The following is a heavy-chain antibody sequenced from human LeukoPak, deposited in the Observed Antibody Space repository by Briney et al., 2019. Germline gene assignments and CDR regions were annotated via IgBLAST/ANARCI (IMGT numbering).Heavy chain of an antibody. D-gene: IGHD6-19*01. Sequence: PGGSLRLSCAASGFTVSSNYMSWVRQAPGKGLEWVSVIYSGGSTYYADSVKGRFTISRDNSQNTLYLQMNSLRAEDTAVYYCARAAVAGYFDYWGQGTLVTVSS. CDR2: IYSGGST. J-gene: IGHJ4*02. V-gene: IGHV3-53*01. CDR3: ARAAVAGYFDY. CDR1: GFTVSSNY.